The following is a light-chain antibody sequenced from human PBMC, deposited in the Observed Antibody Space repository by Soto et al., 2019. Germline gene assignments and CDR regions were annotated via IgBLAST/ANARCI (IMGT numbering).Light chain of an antibody. V-gene: IGLV1-44*01. CDR2: STN. Sequence: QTVVTQEPSLTVSPGQRVTISCSGSSSNIGSTTVNWYQQVPGTAPKLLIYSTNQRPSGVPDRFSGSKSGTSASLAISGLQSEDEADYYCAAWDDSLNGHVVFGGGTKLTVL. CDR1: SSNIGSTT. J-gene: IGLJ2*01. CDR3: AAWDDSLNGHVV.